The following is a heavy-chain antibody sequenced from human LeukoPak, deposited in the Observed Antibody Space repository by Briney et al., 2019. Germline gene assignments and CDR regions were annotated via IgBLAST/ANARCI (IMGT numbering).Heavy chain of an antibody. CDR1: GFTFSSYA. CDR3: AKDPAVAGTAPVGY. CDR2: ISYDGSNK. Sequence: GGSLRLSCAASGFTFSSYAMHWVRQAPGKGLEWVAVISYDGSNKYYADSVKGRFTISRDNSKNTLYLQMNSLRAEDTAVYYCAKDPAVAGTAPVGYWGQGTLVTVSS. V-gene: IGHV3-30*04. D-gene: IGHD6-19*01. J-gene: IGHJ4*02.